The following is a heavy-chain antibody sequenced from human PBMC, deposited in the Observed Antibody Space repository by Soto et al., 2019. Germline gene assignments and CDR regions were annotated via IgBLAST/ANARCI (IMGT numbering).Heavy chain of an antibody. CDR2: ISVFNGYA. Sequence: QVQLVQSGPELKKPGASVKVSCKTFGYSFHNSGISWVRQAPGQGLEWMGWISVFNGYAHYAQKFQGRVIVTADTFTNTAYMELRGLRSDDTAMYYCSKNGTTWFASWGQGSPVTVSS. D-gene: IGHD1-1*01. J-gene: IGHJ5*01. V-gene: IGHV1-18*01. CDR3: SKNGTTWFAS. CDR1: GYSFHNSG.